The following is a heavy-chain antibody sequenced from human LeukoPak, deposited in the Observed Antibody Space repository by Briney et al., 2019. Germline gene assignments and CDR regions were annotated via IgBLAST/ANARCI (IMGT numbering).Heavy chain of an antibody. Sequence: PGGSLRLSCAASGLTFSSYSMNCVRQAPGKGLEWVSSISSSSSYIYYADSVKGRFTISRDNAKNSLYLQMNSLRVEDTAVYYCARDPGHYGFDFWGQGTMVTVSS. V-gene: IGHV3-21*01. J-gene: IGHJ3*01. CDR3: ARDPGHYGFDF. D-gene: IGHD3-10*01. CDR1: GLTFSSYS. CDR2: ISSSSSYI.